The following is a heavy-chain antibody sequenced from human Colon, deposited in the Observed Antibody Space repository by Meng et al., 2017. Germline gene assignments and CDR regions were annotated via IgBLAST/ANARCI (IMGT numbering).Heavy chain of an antibody. CDR3: AKSLGSSGTILSQAFDY. CDR1: GFSFSTYA. J-gene: IGHJ4*02. CDR2: ISPGGSGT. D-gene: IGHD6-13*01. V-gene: IGHV3-23*01. Sequence: GESLKISCAGSGFSFSTYAMNWVRQAPGKGLEWVSSISPGGSGTYSAESVKGRFTISRDNSKNTLYLQMNSLRGEDSAVYYCAKSLGSSGTILSQAFDYWGQGTLVTVSS.